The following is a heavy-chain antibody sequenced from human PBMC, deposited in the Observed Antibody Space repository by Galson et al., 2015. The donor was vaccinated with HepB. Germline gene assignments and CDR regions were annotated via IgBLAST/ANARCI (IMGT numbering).Heavy chain of an antibody. CDR1: GGTFSSYA. D-gene: IGHD3-16*01. CDR2: IIPIFGTA. V-gene: IGHV1-69*13. J-gene: IGHJ6*03. Sequence: SVKVSCKASGGTFSSYAISWVRQAPGQGLEWMGGIIPIFGTANYAQKFQGRVTITADESTSTAYMELSSLRSEDTAVYYCASLNGEGEDDPFRMSYYYMDVWGKGTTVTVSS. CDR3: ASLNGEGEDDPFRMSYYYMDV.